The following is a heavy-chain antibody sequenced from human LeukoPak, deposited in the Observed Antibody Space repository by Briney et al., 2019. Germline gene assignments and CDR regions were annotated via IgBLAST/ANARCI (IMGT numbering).Heavy chain of an antibody. CDR1: GGSISSSNYY. D-gene: IGHD6-13*01. J-gene: IGHJ4*02. CDR2: INYSGST. V-gene: IGHV4-39*01. CDR3: ARQTSSSWFFDY. Sequence: SETLSLTCTVSGGSISSSNYYWAWIRQPPGKGLEWIGSINYSGSTYYNPSLKSRVTTSVDTSKNQLSLKMSSVTAADTAVYYCARQTSSSWFFDYWGQGTLVTVSS.